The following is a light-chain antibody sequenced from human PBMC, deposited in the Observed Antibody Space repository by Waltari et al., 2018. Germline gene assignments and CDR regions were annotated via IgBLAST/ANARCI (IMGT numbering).Light chain of an antibody. J-gene: IGLJ3*02. CDR3: CSYAGSSTFDWV. V-gene: IGLV2-23*02. Sequence: QSALTPPASVSGSPGQSITISCTGTNSDVGSYDRFSWYQQHPGKAPKVMISEVSKRPSGVSNRFSGSKSGNTASLTISGLQAEDEADYYCCSYAGSSTFDWVFGGGTKLTVL. CDR1: NSDVGSYDR. CDR2: EVS.